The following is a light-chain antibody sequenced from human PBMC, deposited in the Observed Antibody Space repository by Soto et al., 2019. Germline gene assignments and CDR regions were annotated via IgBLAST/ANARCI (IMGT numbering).Light chain of an antibody. Sequence: QSVLTQPPSASGSPGQSVTISCTGTSSDVGGYNYVSWYQQHPGKAPKLMIYAVSKRPSGVPDRSSASKSGNTASLTVSGLQAEDEADYYCTSYAGSNHLVFGGGTKLTVL. CDR3: TSYAGSNHLV. J-gene: IGLJ2*01. CDR1: SSDVGGYNY. V-gene: IGLV2-8*01. CDR2: AVS.